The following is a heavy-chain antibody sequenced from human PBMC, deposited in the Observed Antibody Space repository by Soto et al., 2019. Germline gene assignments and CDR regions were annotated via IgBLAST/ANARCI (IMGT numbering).Heavy chain of an antibody. J-gene: IGHJ4*02. D-gene: IGHD1-26*01. Sequence: EVQLLESGGGLVQPGGSLRLSCAASGFTFSSYAMSWVRQAPGKGLEWVSAISGSGGSTYYADSVKGRFTISRDNSKNTLYLQMNILRAEDTAVYYCAKGTGAPMVAYYFDYWGQGTLVTVSS. CDR2: ISGSGGST. CDR1: GFTFSSYA. CDR3: AKGTGAPMVAYYFDY. V-gene: IGHV3-23*01.